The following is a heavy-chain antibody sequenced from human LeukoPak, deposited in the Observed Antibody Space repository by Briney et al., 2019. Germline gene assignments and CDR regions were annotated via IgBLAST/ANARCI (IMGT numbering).Heavy chain of an antibody. J-gene: IGHJ4*02. CDR3: ARGYCTSTSCYPYYFDY. CDR2: INTNTGNP. V-gene: IGHV7-4-1*02. D-gene: IGHD2-2*01. Sequence: ASVKVSCKASGYTFTSYAMNWVRQAPGQGLEWMGWINTNTGNPTYAQGFTGRFVFSLDTSVSTAYLQISSLKAEDTAFYYCARGYCTSTSCYPYYFDYWGQGTLSPSPQ. CDR1: GYTFTSYA.